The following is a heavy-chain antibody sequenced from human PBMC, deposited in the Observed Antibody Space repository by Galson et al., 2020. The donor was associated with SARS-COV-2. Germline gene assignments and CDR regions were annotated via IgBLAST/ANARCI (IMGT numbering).Heavy chain of an antibody. CDR2: IIPILGIA. CDR1: GDTFNTYA. CDR3: ARGINYGFWSGGYPYYYWDV. D-gene: IGHD3-3*01. J-gene: IGHJ6*03. Sequence: SVKVSCKASGDTFNTYAIGWVRQAPGQGLEWMGGIIPILGIANYAQKFQGRVTITADKSTSTTYMELSSLRSEDTALYYCARGINYGFWSGGYPYYYWDVWGKGTTVTVSS. V-gene: IGHV1-69*10.